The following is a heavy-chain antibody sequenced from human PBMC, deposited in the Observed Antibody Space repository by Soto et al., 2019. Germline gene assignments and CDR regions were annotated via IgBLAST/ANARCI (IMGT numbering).Heavy chain of an antibody. CDR1: GYTFTSYA. D-gene: IGHD5-12*01. J-gene: IGHJ3*02. V-gene: IGHV1-3*01. CDR3: ATPDYGWLRSGDAFDI. Sequence: QVQLVQSGAEVKKPGASVKVSCKASGYTFTSYAMHWVRQAPGQRLEWMGWINAGNGNTKYSQKFQGRVTITRDTSASTAYMELSSLRSEDTAVYYCATPDYGWLRSGDAFDIWGQGTMVTVSS. CDR2: INAGNGNT.